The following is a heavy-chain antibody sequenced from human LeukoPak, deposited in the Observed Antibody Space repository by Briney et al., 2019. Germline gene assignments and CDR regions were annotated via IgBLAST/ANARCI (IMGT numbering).Heavy chain of an antibody. V-gene: IGHV3-21*01. CDR1: GFTFSSYS. D-gene: IGHD6-13*01. CDR2: ISSSSSYI. CDR3: ARDQGQEPTSAAGAFDY. Sequence: GGSLRLSCAASGFTFSSYSMDWVRQAPGKGLEWVSSISSSSSYIYYADSVKGRFTISRDNVKNSLYLQMNSLRAEDTAVYYCARDQGQEPTSAAGAFDYWGQGTLVTVSS. J-gene: IGHJ4*02.